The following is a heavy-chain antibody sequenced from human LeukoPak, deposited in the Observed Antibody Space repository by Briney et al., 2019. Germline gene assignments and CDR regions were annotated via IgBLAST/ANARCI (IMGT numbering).Heavy chain of an antibody. CDR3: AGRSTVVGMGWFDP. Sequence: SETLSLTSTVPGGSISSSNYYWDWVRQPPGKGLEWLGNIYYSGSTYYNPSLKTRVTISVDTSKNLLSLKLSSVTAADTAVYYCAGRSTVVGMGWFDPWGQGTLVIVSS. CDR1: GGSISSSNYY. V-gene: IGHV4-39*01. J-gene: IGHJ5*02. CDR2: IYYSGST. D-gene: IGHD2-21*01.